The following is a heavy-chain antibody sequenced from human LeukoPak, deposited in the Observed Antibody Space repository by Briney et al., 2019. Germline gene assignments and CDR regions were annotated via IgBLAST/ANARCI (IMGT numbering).Heavy chain of an antibody. CDR1: GFTVSSKY. J-gene: IGHJ4*02. D-gene: IGHD5-24*01. CDR3: TSHRDGTFDY. Sequence: PGGSLRLPCAASGFTVSSKYMSWVRQAPGKGLEWVSVIYSGGNTYYADSVKGRFTISRDNSDNTLYLQMNSLRAGDTAVYYCTSHRDGTFDYWGQGTLVTVSS. CDR2: IYSGGNT. V-gene: IGHV3-66*04.